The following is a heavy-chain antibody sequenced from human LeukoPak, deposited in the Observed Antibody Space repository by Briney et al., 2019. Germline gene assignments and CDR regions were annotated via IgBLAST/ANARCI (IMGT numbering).Heavy chain of an antibody. V-gene: IGHV3-21*01. CDR2: IDTSGSYI. CDR3: ARGRSITLLRGVAMSDGFDI. CDR1: GITFSIYS. J-gene: IGHJ3*02. Sequence: GGSLRLSCAASGITFSIYSMNWVRQAPGKGLEWVSFIDTSGSYIYYGDSVKGRVTISRDNAKNSLYLQMNGLRAEDTAVYYCARGRSITLLRGVAMSDGFDIWGQGAMVTVSS. D-gene: IGHD3-10*01.